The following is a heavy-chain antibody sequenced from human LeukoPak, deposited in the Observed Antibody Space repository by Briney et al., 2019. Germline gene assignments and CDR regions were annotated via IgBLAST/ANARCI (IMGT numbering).Heavy chain of an antibody. CDR1: GFTFDDYP. J-gene: IGHJ4*02. V-gene: IGHV3-43*01. CDR3: ARDTVYCSSTNCFFDY. CDR2: ISWDGGST. D-gene: IGHD2-2*01. Sequence: SGGSLRLSCAASGFTFDDYPMHWVRQPPGKGLEWVAVISWDGGSTFYEDSVKGRFTISRDNSKNSLYLQMSSLKTEDTALYYCARDTVYCSSTNCFFDYWGQGTLVTVSS.